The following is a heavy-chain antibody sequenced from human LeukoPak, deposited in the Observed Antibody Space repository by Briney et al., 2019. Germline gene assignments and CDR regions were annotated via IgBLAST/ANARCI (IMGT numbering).Heavy chain of an antibody. CDR2: ISSSGSTI. J-gene: IGHJ5*02. V-gene: IGHV3-11*01. Sequence: GGSLRLSCAASGFTFSDYYMSWIRQAPGKGLEWVSYISSSGSTIYYADSVKGRFTISRDNAKNSLYLQMNSLRAEDTAAYYCAREVGYSYGYWFDPWGQGTLVTVSS. CDR3: AREVGYSYGYWFDP. D-gene: IGHD5-18*01. CDR1: GFTFSDYY.